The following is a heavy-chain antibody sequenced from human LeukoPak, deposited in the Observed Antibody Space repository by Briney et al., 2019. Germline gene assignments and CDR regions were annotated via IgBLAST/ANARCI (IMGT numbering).Heavy chain of an antibody. CDR1: GYTFTGYY. J-gene: IGHJ4*02. Sequence: ASVKVSCKASGYTFTGYYMHWVRQAPGQGLEWMGRINPNTGDTNYTQEFQGRVTMTRDTSITTAYMDLNRLKSDDTAVYYCAREDYYAPDYWGQGTLVTVSS. CDR2: INPNTGDT. CDR3: AREDYYAPDY. D-gene: IGHD2-2*01. V-gene: IGHV1-2*06.